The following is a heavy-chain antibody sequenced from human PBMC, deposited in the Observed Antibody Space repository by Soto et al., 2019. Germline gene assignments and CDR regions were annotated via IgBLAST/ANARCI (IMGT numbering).Heavy chain of an antibody. CDR3: AKTRGYPYYFDY. Sequence: RGSLRLSCAVSGFTFSSYAMSWVRQAPGKGLEWVSAISGDGATTYYADSVKGRFTFSRDNSKNTLYLQMNSLRAEDTAVYYCAKTRGYPYYFDYWGQGTLVTVSS. D-gene: IGHD5-12*01. CDR2: ISGDGATT. V-gene: IGHV3-23*01. J-gene: IGHJ4*02. CDR1: GFTFSSYA.